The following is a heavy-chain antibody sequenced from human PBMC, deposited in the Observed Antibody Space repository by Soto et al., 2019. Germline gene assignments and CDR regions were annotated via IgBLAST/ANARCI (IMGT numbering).Heavy chain of an antibody. V-gene: IGHV1-18*01. J-gene: IGHJ5*02. Sequence: ATVTVYCKASGYTYTIYGITCVRQAPGQGLEWMGWISPYNGNTKFPQKLQGIVTMNTDTSTSTAYMELRSLRSVDTAVYYCASQSPGAPWGQGTLVYVSS. CDR1: GYTYTIYG. CDR3: ASQSPGAP. CDR2: ISPYNGNT.